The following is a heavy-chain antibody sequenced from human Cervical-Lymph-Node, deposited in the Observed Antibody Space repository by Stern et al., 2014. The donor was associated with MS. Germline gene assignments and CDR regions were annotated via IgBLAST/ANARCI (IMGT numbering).Heavy chain of an antibody. CDR2: IANDGRNT. D-gene: IGHD6-19*01. CDR1: GFTFSNNA. CDR3: ARVGSGWYGMDV. J-gene: IGHJ6*02. Sequence: QVQLVQSGGGVVQPGRSLRLSCEASGFTFSNNAMHWVRQAPGQGLEWVAVIANDGRNTHYADSVKGRFTISRDNPKNTLYLQMNSLRVEDTAVYYCARVGSGWYGMDVWGQGTTVIVSS. V-gene: IGHV3-30*04.